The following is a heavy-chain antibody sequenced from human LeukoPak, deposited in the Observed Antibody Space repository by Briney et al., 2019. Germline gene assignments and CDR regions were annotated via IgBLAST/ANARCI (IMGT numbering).Heavy chain of an antibody. CDR3: ARDLGQYYDTSDNWFDP. CDR2: ISSSGSTI. J-gene: IGHJ5*02. V-gene: IGHV3-48*04. D-gene: IGHD3-22*01. Sequence: PGGSLRLSCAASGFTLSNAWMNWVRQAPGKGLEWVSYISSSGSTIYYADSVKGRFTISRDNAKNSLYLQMNSLRAEDTAVYYCARDLGQYYDTSDNWFDPWGQGTLVTVSS. CDR1: GFTLSNAW.